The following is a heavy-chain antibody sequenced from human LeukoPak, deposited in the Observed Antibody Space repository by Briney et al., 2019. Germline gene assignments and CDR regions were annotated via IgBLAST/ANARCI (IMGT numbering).Heavy chain of an antibody. CDR2: ISSSSSYI. V-gene: IGHV3-21*01. CDR1: GFTFSSYS. J-gene: IGHJ6*03. CDR3: ARDSSGWRYYYYYMDV. Sequence: NSGGSLRLSCAASGFTFSSYSMNWVRQAPGKGLEWVSSISSSSSYIYYADSVKGRFTISRDNAKNSLYLQMNSLRAEDTAVYYCARDSSGWRYYYYYMDVWGKGTTVTISS. D-gene: IGHD6-19*01.